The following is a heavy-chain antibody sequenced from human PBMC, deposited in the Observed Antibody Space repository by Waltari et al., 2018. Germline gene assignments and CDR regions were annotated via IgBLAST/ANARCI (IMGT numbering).Heavy chain of an antibody. CDR1: AGSISSGGYS. D-gene: IGHD3-3*01. CDR2: IYHSGST. Sequence: QLQLQESGSGLVKPSQTLSLTCAVSAGSISSGGYSLSWIRTPPGKGLEWIGYIYHSGSTYYNPSLKSRVTISVDRSKNQFSLKLSSVTAADTAVYYCARGNPIFGVVMSGASFFDYWGQGTLVTVSS. J-gene: IGHJ4*02. CDR3: ARGNPIFGVVMSGASFFDY. V-gene: IGHV4-30-2*01.